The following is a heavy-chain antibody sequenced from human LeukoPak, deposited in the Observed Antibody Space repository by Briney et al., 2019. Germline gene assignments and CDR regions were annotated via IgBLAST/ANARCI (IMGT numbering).Heavy chain of an antibody. CDR3: ARAMYSSGWYENRDAFDI. J-gene: IGHJ3*02. D-gene: IGHD6-19*01. CDR1: GFTFSSYA. V-gene: IGHV3-30-3*01. CDR2: ISYDGSNK. Sequence: HPGGSLRLSCAASGFTFSSYAMHWVRQAPGKGLEWVAVISYDGSNKYYADSVKGRFTISRDNAKNSLYLQMNSLRAEDTAVYYCARAMYSSGWYENRDAFDIWGQGTMVTVSS.